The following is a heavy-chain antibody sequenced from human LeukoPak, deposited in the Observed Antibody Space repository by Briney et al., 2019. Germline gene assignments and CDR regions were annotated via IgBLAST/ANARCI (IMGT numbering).Heavy chain of an antibody. CDR1: GFTFGDYA. J-gene: IGHJ4*02. CDR3: TRETNGSTPPGAYDYFDY. V-gene: IGHV3-49*03. Sequence: GGSLRLSCTASGFTFGDYAMSWFRQAPGKGLEWVGFIRSKAYGCTTEYAASVKGRFTISRDDSISIAYLQMNSLKTEDTAVYYCTRETNGSTPPGAYDYFDYWGQGTLVTVSS. D-gene: IGHD2-2*01. CDR2: IRSKAYGCTT.